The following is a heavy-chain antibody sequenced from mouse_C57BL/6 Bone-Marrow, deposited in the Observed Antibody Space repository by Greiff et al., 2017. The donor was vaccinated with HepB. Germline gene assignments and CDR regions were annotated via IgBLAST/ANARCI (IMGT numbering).Heavy chain of an antibody. Sequence: SGPELVKPGDSVKISCKASGYSFTGYFMNWVMQSHGKSLEWIGRINPYNGDTFYNQKFKGKATLTVDKSSSTAHMELRSLTSEDSAVYDCAPDYYGTGFAYWGQGTRVTVSA. CDR1: GYSFTGYF. D-gene: IGHD1-1*01. CDR3: APDYYGTGFAY. J-gene: IGHJ3*01. CDR2: INPYNGDT. V-gene: IGHV1-20*01.